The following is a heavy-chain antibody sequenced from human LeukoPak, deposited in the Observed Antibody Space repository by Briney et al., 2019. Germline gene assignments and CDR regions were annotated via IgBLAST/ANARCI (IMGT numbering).Heavy chain of an antibody. CDR2: IYHSGST. J-gene: IGHJ4*02. CDR1: GGSISSGGYS. D-gene: IGHD2-21*01. CDR3: ARDRGDSNEFDY. V-gene: IGHV4-30-2*01. Sequence: SQTLSLTCAVSGGSISSGGYSWSWIRQPPGKGLEWIGYIYHSGSTYYNPPLKSRVTISVDRSKNQFSLKLSSVTAADTAVYYCARDRGDSNEFDYWGQGTLVTVSS.